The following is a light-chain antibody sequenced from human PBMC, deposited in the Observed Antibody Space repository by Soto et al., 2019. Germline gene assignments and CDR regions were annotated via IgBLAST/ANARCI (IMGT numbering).Light chain of an antibody. CDR1: QSISNY. V-gene: IGKV1-39*01. J-gene: IGKJ1*01. Sequence: DIQMTQSPSSLSASVGDRVTITCRASQSISNYLNWYQQKPGKAPKLLIYAASSLQSGVPSRFSGSRSGTDFTLTISSLQLEDFATYYCQQSYSTAWTFGQGTKVEIK. CDR2: AAS. CDR3: QQSYSTAWT.